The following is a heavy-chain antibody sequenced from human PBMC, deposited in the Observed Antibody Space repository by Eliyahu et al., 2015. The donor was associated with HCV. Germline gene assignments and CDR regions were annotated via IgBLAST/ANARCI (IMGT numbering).Heavy chain of an antibody. CDR2: ISATGGST. J-gene: IGHJ6*02. CDR1: GFXFXSYA. CDR3: AKLSGYSYYYGMDV. Sequence: EVQLLESGGGLVQPGGSLRLSCAXSGFXFXSYAMTWVRQAPGKGLECVSGISATGGSTYYSDSVKGRFTISRDNSKNTLYLQVNSLRAEDTAVYYCAKLSGYSYYYGMDVWGQGTTVTVSS. V-gene: IGHV3-23*01. D-gene: IGHD3-22*01.